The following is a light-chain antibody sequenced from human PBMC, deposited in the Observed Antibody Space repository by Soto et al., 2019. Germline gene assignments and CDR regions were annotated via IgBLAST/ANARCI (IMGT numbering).Light chain of an antibody. J-gene: IGKJ1*01. Sequence: DIQMTQSPSTLSASVGDRVTITCRASQSVSSWLAWYQQKPGKAPKLLIYKSSSLESGVPSRFSGSGSGAEFTLTISSLQPDDFATYYCRQYHSYSKTFRQGTKVQIK. CDR2: KSS. CDR3: RQYHSYSKT. V-gene: IGKV1-5*03. CDR1: QSVSSW.